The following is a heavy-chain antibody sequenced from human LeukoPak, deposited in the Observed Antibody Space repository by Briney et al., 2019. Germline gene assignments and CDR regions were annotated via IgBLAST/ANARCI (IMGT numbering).Heavy chain of an antibody. J-gene: IGHJ3*02. Sequence: GGSLRLSCAASGFTFSSYAMSWVRQAPGKGLEWVSAISGSGGSTYYADSVKGRFTISRDNSKNTLYLQMNSLRAEDTAVYYCAKDWDSSGYLSVLLAFDIWGQGTMVTVSS. CDR2: ISGSGGST. D-gene: IGHD3-22*01. CDR3: AKDWDSSGYLSVLLAFDI. CDR1: GFTFSSYA. V-gene: IGHV3-23*01.